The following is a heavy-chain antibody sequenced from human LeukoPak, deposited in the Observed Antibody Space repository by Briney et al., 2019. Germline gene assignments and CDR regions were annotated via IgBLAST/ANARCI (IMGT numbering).Heavy chain of an antibody. CDR2: ISSSSSYI. CDR3: AKDLGYYDSSGYYYVGYFDY. Sequence: GGSLRLSCAASGFTFSSYSMNWVRQAPGKGLEWVSSISSSSSYIYYADSVKGRFTISRDNSKNTLYLQMNSLRAEDTAVYYCAKDLGYYDSSGYYYVGYFDYWGQGTLVTVSS. V-gene: IGHV3-21*04. J-gene: IGHJ4*02. CDR1: GFTFSSYS. D-gene: IGHD3-22*01.